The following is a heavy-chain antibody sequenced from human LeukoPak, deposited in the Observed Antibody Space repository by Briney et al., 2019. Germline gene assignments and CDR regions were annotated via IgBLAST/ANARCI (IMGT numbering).Heavy chain of an antibody. CDR1: GYSFRDYL. D-gene: IGHD2-2*02. Sequence: GESLKISCKGFGYSFRDYLIGWVRQMPGKGLEWMGIIYPDDSDTRYSPSFQGQVTISADKSINTAYLQWSSLKASDTAIYYCAIGGDSTTSCYRCFNYWGQGTLVTVSS. CDR3: AIGGDSTTSCYRCFNY. CDR2: IYPDDSDT. J-gene: IGHJ4*02. V-gene: IGHV5-51*01.